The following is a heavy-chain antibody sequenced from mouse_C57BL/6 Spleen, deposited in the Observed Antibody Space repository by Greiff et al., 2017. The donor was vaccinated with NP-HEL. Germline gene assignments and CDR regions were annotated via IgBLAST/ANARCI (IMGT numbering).Heavy chain of an antibody. J-gene: IGHJ4*01. CDR1: GYTFTNYW. Sequence: QVQLQQSGAELVRPGTSVKMSCKASGYTFTNYWIGWAKQRPGHGLEWIGDIYPGGGYTNYNEKFKGKATLTADKSSSTAYMQFSSLTSEDSAIYYCARRTTVESLAMDYWGQGTSVTVSS. CDR3: ARRTTVESLAMDY. CDR2: IYPGGGYT. V-gene: IGHV1-63*01. D-gene: IGHD1-1*01.